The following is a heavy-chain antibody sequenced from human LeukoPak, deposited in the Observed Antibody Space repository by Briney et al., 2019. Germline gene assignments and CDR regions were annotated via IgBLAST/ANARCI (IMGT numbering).Heavy chain of an antibody. J-gene: IGHJ3*01. Sequence: LSLTCTVSGGSISSYYWSWIRQPPGKGLEWVSFISWSGAQLGYADAVEGRFTVSRDNTKNSLFLQIESLRPADTAVYYCAKAITAVAGYDAFDLWGQGTMVTVSS. CDR3: AKAITAVAGYDAFDL. CDR1: GGSISSYY. V-gene: IGHV3-9*01. CDR2: ISWSGAQL. D-gene: IGHD6-19*01.